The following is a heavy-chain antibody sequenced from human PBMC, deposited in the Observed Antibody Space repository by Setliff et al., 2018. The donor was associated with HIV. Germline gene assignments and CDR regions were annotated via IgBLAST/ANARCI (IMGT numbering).Heavy chain of an antibody. J-gene: IGHJ3*02. V-gene: IGHV4-34*01. Sequence: PSETLSLTCAVYGGSFSGYYWSWIRQPPGKGLEWIGEINHSGSTNYNPSLKSRVTISVDTSKNQFSLKLSSVTAADTAVFYCCRSMTTVLEDAFDIWGQGAMVTVSS. CDR1: GGSFSGYY. CDR3: CRSMTTVLEDAFDI. CDR2: INHSGST. D-gene: IGHD4-17*01.